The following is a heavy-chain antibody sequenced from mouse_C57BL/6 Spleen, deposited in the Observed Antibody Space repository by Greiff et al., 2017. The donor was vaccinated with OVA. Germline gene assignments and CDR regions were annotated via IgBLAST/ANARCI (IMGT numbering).Heavy chain of an antibody. V-gene: IGHV1-26*01. Sequence: EVQLQQSGPELVKPGASVKISCKASGYTFTDYYMNWVKQSHGKSLEWIGDINPNNGGTSYNQKFKGKATLTVDKSSSTAYMELRSLTSEDSAVYDCARRGYYGYDAAMDYWGQGTSVTVSS. CDR2: INPNNGGT. D-gene: IGHD2-2*01. CDR3: ARRGYYGYDAAMDY. J-gene: IGHJ4*01. CDR1: GYTFTDYY.